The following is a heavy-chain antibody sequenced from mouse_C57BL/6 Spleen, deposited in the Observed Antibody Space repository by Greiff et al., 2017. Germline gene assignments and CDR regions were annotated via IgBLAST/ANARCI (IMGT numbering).Heavy chain of an antibody. V-gene: IGHV1-59*01. J-gene: IGHJ3*01. D-gene: IGHD1-1*01. CDR1: GYTFTSYW. CDR2: IDPSDSYT. Sequence: VQLQQPGAELVRPGTSVKLSCKASGYTFTSYWMHWVKQRPGQGLEWIGVIDPSDSYTNYNQKFKGKATLTVDTSSSTAYMQLSSLTSEDSAVYYCARPYYDGSRAWFAYWGQGTLVTVSA. CDR3: ARPYYDGSRAWFAY.